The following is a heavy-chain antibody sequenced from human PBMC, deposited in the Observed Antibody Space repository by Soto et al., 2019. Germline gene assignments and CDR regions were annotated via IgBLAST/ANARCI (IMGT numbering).Heavy chain of an antibody. V-gene: IGHV4-34*01. CDR1: GGSFSGYY. Sequence: PSETLSLTCAVYGGSFSGYYWSWIRQPPRKGLEWIGEINHSGSTNYDPSLKSRVTISVDTSKNQFSLKLSSVTAADTAVYYCARSHIAVAGTGLNWFDPWGQRTLVT. CDR2: INHSGST. J-gene: IGHJ5*02. CDR3: ARSHIAVAGTGLNWFDP. D-gene: IGHD6-19*01.